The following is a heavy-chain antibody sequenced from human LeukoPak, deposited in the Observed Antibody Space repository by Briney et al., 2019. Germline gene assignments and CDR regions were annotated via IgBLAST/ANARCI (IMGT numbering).Heavy chain of an antibody. J-gene: IGHJ4*02. V-gene: IGHV1-69*05. CDR3: ARDYGFGESNYFDY. Sequence: TYAQKFQGRVTITTDESTSTAYMELSSLRSEDTAVYYCARDYGFGESNYFDYWGQGTLVTVSS. D-gene: IGHD3-10*01.